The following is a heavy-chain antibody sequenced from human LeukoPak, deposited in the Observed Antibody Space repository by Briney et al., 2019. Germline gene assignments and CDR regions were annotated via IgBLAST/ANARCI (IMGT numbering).Heavy chain of an antibody. CDR2: IYYSGST. D-gene: IGHD3-10*01. V-gene: IGHV4-39*01. J-gene: IGHJ1*01. CDR3: ARQAYYYGSGSYYNGGSLAEYFQH. Sequence: SETLSLTCTVSGDSISSSSSYWGWIRQPPGEGLEWIGSIYYSGSTYYNPSLKSRVTISVDTSKNQFSLKLSSVTAADTAVYYCARQAYYYGSGSYYNGGSLAEYFQHWGQGTLVTVSS. CDR1: GDSISSSSSY.